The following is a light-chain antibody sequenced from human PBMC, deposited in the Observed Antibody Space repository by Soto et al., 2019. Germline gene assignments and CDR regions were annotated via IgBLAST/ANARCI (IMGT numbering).Light chain of an antibody. CDR1: QSVSSY. V-gene: IGKV3-11*01. J-gene: IGKJ4*01. CDR3: QQFSSYPLT. CDR2: DAS. Sequence: EIVLTQSPATLSLSPGERATLSCRASQSVSSYLAWYQQKPGQAPRLLIYDASSRATGVPDRFSGSGSGTDFTLTISRLEPEDFAVYYCQQFSSYPLTFGGGNKVDIK.